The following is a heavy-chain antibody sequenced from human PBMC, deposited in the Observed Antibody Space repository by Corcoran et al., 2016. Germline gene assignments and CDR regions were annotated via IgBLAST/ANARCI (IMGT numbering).Heavy chain of an antibody. Sequence: QLVESGGGLVQPGESLRLSCAASGFIFRSYYLSWVRQAPGKGLEWVANIKHDGSEQYYVDSVKGRFTVSRDNAKNSLYLQMNSLRAEDTAVYYCARYCSSSTGSDAFDIWGQGTVVTVSS. D-gene: IGHD2-2*01. CDR3: ARYCSSSTGSDAFDI. J-gene: IGHJ3*02. V-gene: IGHV3-7*03. CDR1: GFIFRSYY. CDR2: IKHDGSEQ.